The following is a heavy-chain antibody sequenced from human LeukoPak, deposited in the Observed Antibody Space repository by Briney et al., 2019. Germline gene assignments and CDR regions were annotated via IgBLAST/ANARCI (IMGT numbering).Heavy chain of an antibody. CDR1: GFTFSSYG. D-gene: IGHD1-1*01. V-gene: IGHV3-30*03. Sequence: PGRSLRLSCAASGFTFSSYGMLWVRQAPGKGLEWVAVISYDGSNKYYADSVKGRFTISRDNSKNTLYLQMNSLRAEDTAVYYCARPTARFGTYYYGMDVWGQGTTVTVSS. CDR2: ISYDGSNK. CDR3: ARPTARFGTYYYGMDV. J-gene: IGHJ6*02.